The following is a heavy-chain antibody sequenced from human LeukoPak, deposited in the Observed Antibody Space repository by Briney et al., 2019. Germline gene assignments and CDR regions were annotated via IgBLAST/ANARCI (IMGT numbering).Heavy chain of an antibody. V-gene: IGHV3-53*01. CDR2: IYSGGST. D-gene: IGHD3-22*01. Sequence: GGSLRLSCAASGFIFSSYWMSWVRQAPGKGLEWVSVIYSGGSTYYADSVKGRFTISRDNSKNTLYFQMNSLRAEDTAVYYCARGLDYYDSSGFNYWGQGTLVTVSS. J-gene: IGHJ4*02. CDR1: GFIFSSYW. CDR3: ARGLDYYDSSGFNY.